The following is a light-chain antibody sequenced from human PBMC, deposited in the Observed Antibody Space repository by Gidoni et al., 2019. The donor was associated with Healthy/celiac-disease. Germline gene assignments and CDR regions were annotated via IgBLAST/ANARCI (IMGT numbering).Light chain of an antibody. Sequence: EIVMTQSPATLSVSPGERATLSCRASQSVSSNVAWYKQKPGQAPRLLIDGASTRATGIPARFSGSGSGTEFTLTISSLQSEDFAVYYCQQYNNWPKWTFGQGTKVEIK. J-gene: IGKJ1*01. CDR3: QQYNNWPKWT. V-gene: IGKV3-15*01. CDR2: GAS. CDR1: QSVSSN.